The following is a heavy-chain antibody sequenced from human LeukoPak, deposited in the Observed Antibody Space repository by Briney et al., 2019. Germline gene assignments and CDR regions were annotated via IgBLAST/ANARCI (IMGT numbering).Heavy chain of an antibody. V-gene: IGHV4-39*07. CDR1: GGSISSSSYY. J-gene: IGHJ3*02. CDR2: IYYSGST. D-gene: IGHD5-18*01. Sequence: TASETLSLTCTVSGGSISSSSYYWGWIRQPPGKGLEWIGSIYYSGSTYYNPSLKSRVTISVDTSKNQFSLKLSSVTAADTAVYYCARKTWIQLWLGPDAFDIWGQGTMVTVSS. CDR3: ARKTWIQLWLGPDAFDI.